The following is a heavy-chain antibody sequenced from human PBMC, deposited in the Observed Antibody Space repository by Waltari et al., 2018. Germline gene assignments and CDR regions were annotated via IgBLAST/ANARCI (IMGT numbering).Heavy chain of an antibody. CDR3: ARHRGTALVKFHDAFDI. Sequence: QVQLQESGPGLVKPSETLSLTCAVSGYSISSGYYWGWIRQPPGKGLEWIGSIYHSGSTYYNPSLKSRVTISVDTSKNQFSLKLSSVTAADTAVYYCARHRGTALVKFHDAFDIWGQGTMVTVSS. CDR1: GYSISSGYY. J-gene: IGHJ3*02. D-gene: IGHD2-21*02. V-gene: IGHV4-38-2*01. CDR2: IYHSGST.